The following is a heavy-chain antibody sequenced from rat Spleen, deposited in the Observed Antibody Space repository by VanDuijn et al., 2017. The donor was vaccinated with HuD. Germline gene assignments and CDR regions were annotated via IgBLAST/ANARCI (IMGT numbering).Heavy chain of an antibody. J-gene: IGHJ2*01. Sequence: EVKLVESGGGLVQPGRSLKLSCAASGFSFDDYGMAWVRQAPKNGLEWVASINWGGSSTYYPDSVKGRFTISRDNAKNALYLQMDSLRSEDTATYYCATVGPDWEFGYWGQGVMVTVSS. CDR3: ATVGPDWEFGY. V-gene: IGHV5-7*01. CDR1: GFSFDDYG. CDR2: INWGGSST. D-gene: IGHD5-1*01.